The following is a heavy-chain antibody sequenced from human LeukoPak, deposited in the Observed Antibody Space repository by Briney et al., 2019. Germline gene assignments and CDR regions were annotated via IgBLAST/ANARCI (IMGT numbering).Heavy chain of an antibody. Sequence: ASVTVSCKTSGFPFTKWEINWVRQAAGQGLEWLGWVHPDNGNTYYAQRFRGRVTMSRDTSTTTAYMELSGLRSNDTAVYFCATGPRNDPWGQGTLVTVSS. V-gene: IGHV1-8*01. J-gene: IGHJ5*02. CDR3: ATGPRNDP. CDR1: GFPFTKWE. D-gene: IGHD1-14*01. CDR2: VHPDNGNT.